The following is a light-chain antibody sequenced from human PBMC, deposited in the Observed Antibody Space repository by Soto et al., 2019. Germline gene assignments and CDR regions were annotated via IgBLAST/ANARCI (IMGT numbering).Light chain of an antibody. J-gene: IGKJ4*01. CDR1: QSVSSY. CDR2: DAS. CDR3: QQRSNSVLT. V-gene: IGKV3-11*01. Sequence: EIVLTQSPATLSLSPGERATLSCRASQSVSSYLAWYQQKPGQAPRLLIYDASNRATGIPARFSGSGSGTDLTLTISSLEPEDFAVYYCQQRSNSVLTFGGGTKVEIK.